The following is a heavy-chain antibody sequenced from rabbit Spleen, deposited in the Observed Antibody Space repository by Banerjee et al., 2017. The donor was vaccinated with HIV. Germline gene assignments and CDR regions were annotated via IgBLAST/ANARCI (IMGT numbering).Heavy chain of an antibody. D-gene: IGHD5-1*01. V-gene: IGHV1S45*01. CDR1: GLDFSSSYW. CDR3: ARDAAGREDFNL. Sequence: QEQLEESGGDLVKPGTSLTLTCKASGLDFSSSYWICWVRQAPGKGLEWIACIDVTTRGSIHYANWAKGRFTISKTSSTTVTLQMTSLAAADTATYFCARDAAGREDFNLWGQGTLVT. CDR2: IDVTTRGSI. J-gene: IGHJ4*01.